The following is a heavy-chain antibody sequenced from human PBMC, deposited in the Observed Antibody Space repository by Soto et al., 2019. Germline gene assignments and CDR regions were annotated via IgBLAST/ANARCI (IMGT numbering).Heavy chain of an antibody. CDR1: GFTFSSYG. D-gene: IGHD3-3*01. J-gene: IGHJ4*02. V-gene: IGHV3-33*01. CDR2: IWYDGSNK. CDR3: ARGPIFWGGKQHDY. Sequence: PGGSLRLSCAASGFTFSSYGMHWVRQAPGKGLGWVAVIWYDGSNKYYADSVKGRFTISRDNSKNTLYLQMNSLRAEDTAVYYCARGPIFWGGKQHDYWGQGTLFSVSS.